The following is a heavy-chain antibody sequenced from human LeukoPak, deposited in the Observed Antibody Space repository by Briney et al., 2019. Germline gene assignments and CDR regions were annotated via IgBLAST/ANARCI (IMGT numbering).Heavy chain of an antibody. D-gene: IGHD6-19*01. CDR1: GYTFTGYY. J-gene: IGHJ5*02. V-gene: IGHV1-2*02. Sequence: ASVKVSCKASGYTFTGYYMHWVRQAPGQGLEWMGWINPSSGGTNYAQKFQGRVTMTRDTSISTAYMELSRLRSDDTAVYYCARDKAPSGWHKRWWFDPWGQGTLVTVSS. CDR3: ARDKAPSGWHKRWWFDP. CDR2: INPSSGGT.